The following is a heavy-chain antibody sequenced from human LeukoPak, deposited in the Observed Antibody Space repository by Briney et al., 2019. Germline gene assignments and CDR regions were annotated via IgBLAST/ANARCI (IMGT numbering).Heavy chain of an antibody. D-gene: IGHD5-18*01. V-gene: IGHV3-30*18. Sequence: PWGSLRLSCAASGFTFSSYGMHWVRQAPGKGLEWVAVISYDGSNKYYADSVKGRFTISRDNSKNTLYLQMNSLRAEDTAVYYCAKDGHRKGILDTAMAYNALDYWGQGTLVTVSS. CDR2: ISYDGSNK. CDR3: AKDGHRKGILDTAMAYNALDY. J-gene: IGHJ4*02. CDR1: GFTFSSYG.